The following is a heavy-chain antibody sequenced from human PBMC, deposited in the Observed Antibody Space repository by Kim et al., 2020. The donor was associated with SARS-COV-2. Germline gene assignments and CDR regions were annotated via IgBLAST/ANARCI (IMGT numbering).Heavy chain of an antibody. CDR2: GRA. D-gene: IGHD6-13*01. J-gene: IGHJ5*02. Sequence: GRARDAQKVQGRVTSTADKSTRTAYMELSSLRSEDTAVYYCASSSPRWFDPWGQGTLVTVSS. V-gene: IGHV1-69*02. CDR3: ASSSPRWFDP.